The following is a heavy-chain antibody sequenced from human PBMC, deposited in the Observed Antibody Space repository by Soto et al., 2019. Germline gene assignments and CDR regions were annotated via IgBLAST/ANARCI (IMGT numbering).Heavy chain of an antibody. CDR1: GFIFDDYA. CDR2: ISWNSGNI. J-gene: IGHJ3*01. CDR3: AKDKGCSSASCYEAWTAFEL. Sequence: EMQLVESGGGLVQPGRSLRLSCAASGFIFDDYAMYWVRQAPGKGLEWVSGISWNSGNIGYAESVKGRFTIYRDSAKSSMYLQMNSMRAEDTALYYCAKDKGCSSASCYEAWTAFELWGQETMVNVSA. D-gene: IGHD2-2*01. V-gene: IGHV3-9*01.